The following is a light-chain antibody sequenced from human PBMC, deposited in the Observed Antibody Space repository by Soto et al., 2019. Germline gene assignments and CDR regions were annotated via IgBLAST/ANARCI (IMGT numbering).Light chain of an antibody. J-gene: IGKJ5*01. CDR2: GAS. V-gene: IGKV3-20*01. CDR3: QQYYNSAT. Sequence: EIGLTQSPATLSVSPGERATLSCRASQTVGSYLAWYQQKPGQAPRLLIYGASSRATGIPDRFSGSGSGTDFSLTISRLEPEDFAVYYCQQYYNSATFGQGTRLEI. CDR1: QTVGSY.